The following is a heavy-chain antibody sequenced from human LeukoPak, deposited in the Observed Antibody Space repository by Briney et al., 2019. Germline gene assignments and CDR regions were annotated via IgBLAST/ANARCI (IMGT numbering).Heavy chain of an antibody. CDR2: ISGSGGGT. J-gene: IGHJ4*02. V-gene: IGHV3-23*01. CDR3: AKANYDFWSGYLFPFDY. Sequence: PGGSLRLSCAASGFTFSSYAMSWVRQAPGKGLEWVSAISGSGGGTYYADSVKGRFTISRDNSKNTLYLQMNSLRAEDTAVYYCAKANYDFWSGYLFPFDYWGQGTLVTVSS. D-gene: IGHD3-3*01. CDR1: GFTFSSYA.